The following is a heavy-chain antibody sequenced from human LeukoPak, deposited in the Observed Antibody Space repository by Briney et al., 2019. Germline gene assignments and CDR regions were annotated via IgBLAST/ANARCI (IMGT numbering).Heavy chain of an antibody. J-gene: IGHJ4*02. CDR2: IGRQGDSDAT. Sequence: PGGSLRLSCAASGLTFSGSGIHWVRQASGKGLEWLGHIGRQGDSDATRYAASLKGKFTISRVDSRNTAYLQMNSLKTEDTAVYYCAGDYNFLTGLKYWGQGTLVTVSS. V-gene: IGHV3-73*01. D-gene: IGHD3-9*01. CDR3: AGDYNFLTGLKY. CDR1: GLTFSGSG.